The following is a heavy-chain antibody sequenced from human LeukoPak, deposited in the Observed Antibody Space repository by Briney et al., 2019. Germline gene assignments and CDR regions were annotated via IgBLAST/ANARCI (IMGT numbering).Heavy chain of an antibody. Sequence: ASVKVSCKASGYTFNNYDINWVRQATGQGLEWMGWVNPNSGTTTYAPKFQGRVNMTIDTSRNTAYLELSSLRSEDTAVYYCARGAQYYYGSATYMYYFDYWGQGNLVTVSS. CDR2: VNPNSGTT. CDR3: ARGAQYYYGSATYMYYFDY. D-gene: IGHD3-10*01. CDR1: GYTFNNYD. J-gene: IGHJ4*02. V-gene: IGHV1-8*01.